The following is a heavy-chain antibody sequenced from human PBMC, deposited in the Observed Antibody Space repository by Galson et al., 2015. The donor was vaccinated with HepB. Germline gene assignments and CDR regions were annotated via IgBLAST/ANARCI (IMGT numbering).Heavy chain of an antibody. CDR2: ISWDGGTT. Sequence: SLRLSCAASGLTFDDYMMHRVRQAPGKGLEWVSLISWDGGTTYYADSVKGRFTISRDNSKNSLYLQMNSLRTEDTALYYCAKGGTSGSMDGWGQGTTVTVSS. D-gene: IGHD1-1*01. V-gene: IGHV3-43*01. CDR1: GLTFDDYM. J-gene: IGHJ6*02. CDR3: AKGGTSGSMDG.